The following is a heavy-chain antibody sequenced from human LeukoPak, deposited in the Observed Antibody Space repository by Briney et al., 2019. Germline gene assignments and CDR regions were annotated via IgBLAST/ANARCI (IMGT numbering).Heavy chain of an antibody. CDR3: ARGRGIAARILDY. CDR1: GGSSSGYY. D-gene: IGHD6-6*01. V-gene: IGHV4-34*01. CDR2: INHSGST. Sequence: SETLSLTCAVYGGSSSGYYWSWIRQPPGKGLEWIGEINHSGSTNYNPSLKSRVTISVDTSKNQFSLKLSSVTAADTAVYYCARGRGIAARILDYWGQGTLVTVSS. J-gene: IGHJ4*02.